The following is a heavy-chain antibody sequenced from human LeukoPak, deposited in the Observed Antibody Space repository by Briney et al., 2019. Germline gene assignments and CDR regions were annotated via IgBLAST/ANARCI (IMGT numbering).Heavy chain of an antibody. Sequence: GGSLRLSCAASGFIFSNYYMGWVRQAPGKGLEWVSGISGSGGDTYYADSVKGRFTISRDNSKSTLYLQMNSLRAEDTAVYSCAKDLLGVAAGNYWGQGTLVTVSS. CDR2: ISGSGGDT. V-gene: IGHV3-23*01. CDR1: GFIFSNYY. D-gene: IGHD6-13*01. CDR3: AKDLLGVAAGNY. J-gene: IGHJ4*02.